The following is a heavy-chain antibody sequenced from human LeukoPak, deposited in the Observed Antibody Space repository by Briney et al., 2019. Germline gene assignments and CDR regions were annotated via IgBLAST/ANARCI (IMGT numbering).Heavy chain of an antibody. CDR1: GVSISSNY. CDR3: ARGTVTPSYFDF. CDR2: GYVHHSGGT. Sequence: SETLSLTCTVSGVSISSNYWSWIRQPPGKGLEWIGYGYVHHSGGTNCNPSLKSRVTISLDPSKNLFSLKLSSVTAADTAVYYCARGTVTPSYFDFWGRGTLVTVSS. D-gene: IGHD4-11*01. J-gene: IGHJ4*02. V-gene: IGHV4-59*08.